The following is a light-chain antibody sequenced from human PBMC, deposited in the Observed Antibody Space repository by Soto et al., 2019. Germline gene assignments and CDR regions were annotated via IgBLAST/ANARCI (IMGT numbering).Light chain of an antibody. CDR1: SSDIGDYNY. Sequence: QSALTQPASVSGSPGQSITISCTGTSSDIGDYNYVSWYQQHPGKAPKLMIYDVSNRPSGVSYRFSGSKSVNTASLTISGLQAEDEADYYCSSYTSSTTVVFGGGTQLTVL. V-gene: IGLV2-14*01. CDR2: DVS. CDR3: SSYTSSTTVV. J-gene: IGLJ2*01.